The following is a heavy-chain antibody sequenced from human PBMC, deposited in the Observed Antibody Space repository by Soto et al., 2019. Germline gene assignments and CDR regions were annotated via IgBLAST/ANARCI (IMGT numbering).Heavy chain of an antibody. D-gene: IGHD3-3*02. CDR3: ARGGISSSDAFDI. J-gene: IGHJ3*02. CDR1: GGSISSGGYY. Sequence: SETLSLTCSVSGGSISSGGYYWSWIRQLPGKDLEWIGYIYHSGNTYYNSSLKSRLTISVDTSKNQFSLKLTSVTEADTAVYYGARGGISSSDAFDIWGQGTMVTVSS. V-gene: IGHV4-31*03. CDR2: IYHSGNT.